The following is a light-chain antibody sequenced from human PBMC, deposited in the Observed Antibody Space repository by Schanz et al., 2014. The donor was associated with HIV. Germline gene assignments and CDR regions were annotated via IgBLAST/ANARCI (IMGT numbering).Light chain of an antibody. CDR3: QQRSNWLT. J-gene: IGKJ4*01. CDR2: DAS. Sequence: EIVLTQSPGTLSLSPGERATLSCRASQSVSSSYLAWYQQKPGQAPRLLIYDASSRATGIPARFSGSGSGTDFTLTISSLEPEDFAVYYCQQRSNWLTFGGGTTVEFK. CDR1: QSVSSSY. V-gene: IGKV3D-20*02.